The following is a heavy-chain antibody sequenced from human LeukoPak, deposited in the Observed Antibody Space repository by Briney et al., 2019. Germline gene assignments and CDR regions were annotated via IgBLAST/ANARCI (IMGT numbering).Heavy chain of an antibody. D-gene: IGHD4-11*01. J-gene: IGHJ6*02. V-gene: IGHV3-23*01. CDR1: GFTFSSHA. Sequence: GGSLRLSCAASGFTFSSHAMSWVRQAPGKGLEWVSSTSGSGGSTYYADSVKGRFTVSRDSSKNTLYLQMNSLRAEDTAVYHCAKHGEGHYNDYAYYRGMEVWGQGTMVTVSS. CDR2: TSGSGGST. CDR3: AKHGEGHYNDYAYYRGMEV.